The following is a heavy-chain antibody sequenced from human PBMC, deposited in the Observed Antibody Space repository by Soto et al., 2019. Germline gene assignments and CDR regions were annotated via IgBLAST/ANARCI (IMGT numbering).Heavy chain of an antibody. V-gene: IGHV4-59*01. D-gene: IGHD3-22*01. CDR1: GDSISTSY. CDR2: VYYTGST. CDR3: ARGRTVRNYADDSSDYFYFFDY. Sequence: PSETLSLTCTVSGDSISTSYWGWMRQSPGKELEWIGYVYYTGSTNYNPSLKSRVTISVDRSKNQFSLKLTSANAADTAVYYCARGRTVRNYADDSSDYFYFFDYWGQGTRVTVSS. J-gene: IGHJ4*02.